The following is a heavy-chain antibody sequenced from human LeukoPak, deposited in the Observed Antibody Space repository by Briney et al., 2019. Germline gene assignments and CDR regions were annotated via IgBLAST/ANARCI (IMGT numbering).Heavy chain of an antibody. Sequence: GGSLRLSCAASEFTFSSYAMHWVRQAPGKGLEWVAAISYDGSNKYYADSVKGRFTISRDNSKNTLYLQMNSLRAEDTAVYYCARDGVDYYGSGSYSDYWGQGTLVTVSS. CDR2: ISYDGSNK. V-gene: IGHV3-30-3*01. J-gene: IGHJ4*02. CDR3: ARDGVDYYGSGSYSDY. D-gene: IGHD3-10*01. CDR1: EFTFSSYA.